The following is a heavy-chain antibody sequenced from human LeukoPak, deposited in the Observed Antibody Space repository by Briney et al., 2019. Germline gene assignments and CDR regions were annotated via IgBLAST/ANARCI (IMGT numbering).Heavy chain of an antibody. J-gene: IGHJ3*02. D-gene: IGHD4-17*01. CDR2: IKEDGSEK. Sequence: GGSLRLSCAASGFTFSPYWMSWVRQAPGKGLEWVANIKEDGSEKYYVDSVKGRFTISRDNAKNSLYLEMTSLRAEDTAVYYCAGDSPYGDYDAFDIWGQGTMVTVSS. CDR3: AGDSPYGDYDAFDI. V-gene: IGHV3-7*01. CDR1: GFTFSPYW.